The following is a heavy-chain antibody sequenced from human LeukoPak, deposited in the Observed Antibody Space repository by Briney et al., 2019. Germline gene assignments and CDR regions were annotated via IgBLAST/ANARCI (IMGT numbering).Heavy chain of an antibody. CDR3: ARVTMVRAREPDFDY. V-gene: IGHV1-2*02. D-gene: IGHD3-10*01. Sequence: VASVKVSCKASGYTFTGHYMHWVRQAPGQGLEWMGWINPNSGGTNYAQKFQGRVTMTRDTSTSTVYMELSSLRSEDTAVYYCARVTMVRAREPDFDYWGQGTLVTVSS. CDR1: GYTFTGHY. J-gene: IGHJ4*02. CDR2: INPNSGGT.